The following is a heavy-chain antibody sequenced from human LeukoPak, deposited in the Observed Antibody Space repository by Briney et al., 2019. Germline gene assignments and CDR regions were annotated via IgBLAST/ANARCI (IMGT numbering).Heavy chain of an antibody. CDR2: IYPGDSDT. J-gene: IGHJ6*03. V-gene: IGHV5-51*01. CDR3: ARGTSGANYYYYMAV. CDR1: GYSFTSYW. Sequence: GESLKISCKGSGYSFTSYWIGWVRQMPGKGLEWMGIIYPGDSDTRYSPSFQGQVTISADKSISTAYLQWSSLKASDTALYYYARGTSGANYYYYMAVWGKGTTVIVSS.